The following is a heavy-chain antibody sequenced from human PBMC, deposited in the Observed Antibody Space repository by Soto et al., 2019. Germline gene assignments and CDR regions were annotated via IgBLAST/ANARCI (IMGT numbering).Heavy chain of an antibody. J-gene: IGHJ4*02. CDR2: ISGSGGST. V-gene: IGHV3-23*01. Sequence: EVQLLESGGGLVQPGGSLRLSCAASGFTFSSYAMSWVRQAPGKGLEWVSAISGSGGSTYYADSVKGRFTISRDNSKNTRYLQMNSLRAEDTAVYYCAKGGVYGSGSYSYWSQGTLVTVSS. D-gene: IGHD3-10*01. CDR3: AKGGVYGSGSYSY. CDR1: GFTFSSYA.